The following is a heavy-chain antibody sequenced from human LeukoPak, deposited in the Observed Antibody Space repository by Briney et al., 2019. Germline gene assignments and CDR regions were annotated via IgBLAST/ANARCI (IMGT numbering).Heavy chain of an antibody. J-gene: IGHJ6*02. D-gene: IGHD3-10*01. CDR2: IYSGGST. Sequence: GGSLRLSCAASGFTVSSNYMSWVRQAPGKGLEWVSVIYSGGSTYYADSVKGRFTISRDNSKNTLYLQMNSLRAEDTAVYYRARERAELLWFGEYYYYGMDVWGQGTTVTVSS. V-gene: IGHV3-53*01. CDR3: ARERAELLWFGEYYYYGMDV. CDR1: GFTVSSNY.